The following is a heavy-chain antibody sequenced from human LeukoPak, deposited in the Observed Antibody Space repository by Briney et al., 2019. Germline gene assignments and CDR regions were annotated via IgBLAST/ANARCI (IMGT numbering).Heavy chain of an antibody. Sequence: PGGSLRLSCAASGFTFSSYAIHWVRQAPGKGLEWVAVISYDGSHKYYAESVKGRFTISRDNSKNTLYLQMNSLRAEDTAVYYCAKNRGATIVDAPDYWGQGTLVTVSS. V-gene: IGHV3-30*04. CDR3: AKNRGATIVDAPDY. CDR1: GFTFSSYA. D-gene: IGHD1-26*01. CDR2: ISYDGSHK. J-gene: IGHJ4*02.